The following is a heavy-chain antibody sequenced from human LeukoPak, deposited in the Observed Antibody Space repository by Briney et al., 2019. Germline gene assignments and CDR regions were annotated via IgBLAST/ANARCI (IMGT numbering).Heavy chain of an antibody. J-gene: IGHJ5*02. CDR3: ARGPATERWFDP. CDR1: GFTFSSYE. D-gene: IGHD2-21*02. V-gene: IGHV3-48*03. Sequence: PGGSLRLSCAASGFTFSSYEMNWVRQAPGKGLEWVSYISSSGSTIYYADSVKGRFTISRDNAKNSLYLQMNSLRAEDTAVYYCARGPATERWFDPWGQGTLVTVSS. CDR2: ISSSGSTI.